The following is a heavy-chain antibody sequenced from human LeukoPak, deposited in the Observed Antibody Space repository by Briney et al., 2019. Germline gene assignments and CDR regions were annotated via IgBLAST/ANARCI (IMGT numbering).Heavy chain of an antibody. CDR1: GYTFTGYY. CDR3: ARDLAAVAGTHDY. D-gene: IGHD6-19*01. J-gene: IGHJ4*02. V-gene: IGHV1-2*02. CDR2: INPYSGDT. Sequence: GASVKVSCKASGYTFTGYYIHWVRQAPGQGLEWMGWINPYSGDTNYAQEFQGRVTMTRDTSTSTGYLELSRLRSDDTAVYYCARDLAAVAGTHDYWGQGTLVTVSS.